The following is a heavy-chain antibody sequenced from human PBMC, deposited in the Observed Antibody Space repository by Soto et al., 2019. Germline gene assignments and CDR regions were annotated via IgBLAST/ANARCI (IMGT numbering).Heavy chain of an antibody. D-gene: IGHD6-13*01. CDR1: GRSISSYY. Sequence: QVQLQESRPGLVKPSETLSLTCTVSGRSISSYYWSWIRQPPRKGLEWIGYIYYSGSTNYNPSLKSRVTISVDTSKNQFSLKLSSVTAADTAVYYCARITAAGTIAYWGRGTVVTVSS. CDR3: ARITAAGTIAY. V-gene: IGHV4-59*01. CDR2: IYYSGST. J-gene: IGHJ4*02.